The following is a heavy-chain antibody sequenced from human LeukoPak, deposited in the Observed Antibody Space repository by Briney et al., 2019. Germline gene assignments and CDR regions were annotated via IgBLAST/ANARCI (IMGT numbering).Heavy chain of an antibody. V-gene: IGHV1-69*05. CDR3: ARDDGSATLGFDS. CDR2: VIPVLGTT. Sequence: ASVKVSCKASGTTFSRPAISWVRQAPGQSLEWMGGVIPVLGTTNYAQKFQDRVSITTDESTSTAYMEVSSLRSVDTAVYYCARDDGSATLGFDSWGQGTLVTVSS. D-gene: IGHD1-26*01. J-gene: IGHJ4*02. CDR1: GTTFSRPA.